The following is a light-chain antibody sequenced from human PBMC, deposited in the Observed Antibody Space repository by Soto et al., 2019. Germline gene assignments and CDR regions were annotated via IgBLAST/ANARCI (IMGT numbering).Light chain of an antibody. CDR1: QSVSSSY. V-gene: IGKV3-20*01. J-gene: IGKJ1*01. Sequence: EIVLTQSPGTLSLSPGERATLSCRASQSVSSSYFAWYQQKPGQAPRLLIYGASSRATGSPDRFSGSGSWTEFTLTISRLEPEDFAVYYCQQYGSSPLWTFGQGTKVEIK. CDR3: QQYGSSPLWT. CDR2: GAS.